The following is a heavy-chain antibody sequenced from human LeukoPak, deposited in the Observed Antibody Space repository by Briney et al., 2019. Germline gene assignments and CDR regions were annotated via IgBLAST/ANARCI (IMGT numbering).Heavy chain of an antibody. V-gene: IGHV3-7*05. Sequence: GGSLRLSCAASKFSFSRSWMNWVRQAPGKGLEWVANIKQDGSAKYYVDSVEGRFTISRDNAKNSLYLQMNSLRAEDTAVYYCGGGGYWGQGIQVTVSS. D-gene: IGHD6-25*01. CDR2: IKQDGSAK. CDR3: GGGGY. CDR1: KFSFSRSW. J-gene: IGHJ4*02.